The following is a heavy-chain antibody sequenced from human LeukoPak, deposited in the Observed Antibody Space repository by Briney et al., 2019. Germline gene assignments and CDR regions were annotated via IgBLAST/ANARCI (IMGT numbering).Heavy chain of an antibody. CDR3: AELGITMIGGV. CDR2: ISSSGSTI. D-gene: IGHD3-10*02. Sequence: QPGGSLRLSCAASGFTFSSYEMNWVRQAPGKGLEWVSYISSSGSTIYYADSVRGRFTISRDNAKNSLYLQMNSLRAEDTAVYYCAELGITMIGGVWGKGTTVTISS. V-gene: IGHV3-48*03. J-gene: IGHJ6*04. CDR1: GFTFSSYE.